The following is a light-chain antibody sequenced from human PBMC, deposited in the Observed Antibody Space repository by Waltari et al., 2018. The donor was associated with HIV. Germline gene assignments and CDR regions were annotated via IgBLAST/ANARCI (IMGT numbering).Light chain of an antibody. J-gene: IGLJ3*02. Sequence: SSELTQDPAVSVALGQTVRITCQGDSLRSSYASWYQQKPGPAPVLVIYGKNNRPSGIPDRFSGSSSGNTASLTITGAQAEDEADYYCNSRDSSGNHLVFGGGTKLTVL. CDR1: SLRSSY. CDR2: GKN. CDR3: NSRDSSGNHLV. V-gene: IGLV3-19*01.